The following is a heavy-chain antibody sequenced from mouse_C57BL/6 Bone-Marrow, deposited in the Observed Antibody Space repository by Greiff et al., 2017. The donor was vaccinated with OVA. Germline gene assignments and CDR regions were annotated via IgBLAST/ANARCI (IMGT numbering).Heavy chain of an antibody. D-gene: IGHD2-4*01. V-gene: IGHV1-81*01. CDR3: ARGDDYDGFAY. Sequence: VQLVESGAELARPGASVKLSCKASGYTFTSYGISWVKQRTGQGLEWIGEIYPRSGNTYYNEKFKGKATLTADKSSSTAYMELRSLTSEDSAVYFCARGDDYDGFAYWGQGTLVTGSA. J-gene: IGHJ3*01. CDR2: IYPRSGNT. CDR1: GYTFTSYG.